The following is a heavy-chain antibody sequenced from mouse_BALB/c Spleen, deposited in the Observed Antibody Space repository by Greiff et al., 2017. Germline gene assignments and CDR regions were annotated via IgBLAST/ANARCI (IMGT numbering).Heavy chain of an antibody. J-gene: IGHJ1*01. CDR3: ARAYYGNRYWYFDV. V-gene: IGHV5-6-5*01. Sequence: EVKVVESGGGLVKPGGSLKLSCAASGFTFSSYAMSWVRQTPEKRLEWVASISSGGSTYYPDSVKGRFTISRDNARNILYLQMSSLRSEDTAIYYCARAYYGNRYWYFDVWGAGTTVTVSS. D-gene: IGHD2-10*01. CDR2: ISSGGST. CDR1: GFTFSSYA.